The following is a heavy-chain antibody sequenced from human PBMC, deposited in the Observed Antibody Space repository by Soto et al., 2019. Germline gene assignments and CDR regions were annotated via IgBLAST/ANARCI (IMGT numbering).Heavy chain of an antibody. CDR3: AKEYGRLDY. CDR2: IWYDGSNK. V-gene: IGHV3-33*06. Sequence: GGSQRHSWAASGFNFSSYGMHWVRQAPGKGLEWVAVIWYDGSNKYYADSVKGRFTISRDNSKNTLYLQMNSLRAEDTAVYYCAKEYGRLDYWGQGTLVTVSS. J-gene: IGHJ4*02. D-gene: IGHD4-17*01. CDR1: GFNFSSYG.